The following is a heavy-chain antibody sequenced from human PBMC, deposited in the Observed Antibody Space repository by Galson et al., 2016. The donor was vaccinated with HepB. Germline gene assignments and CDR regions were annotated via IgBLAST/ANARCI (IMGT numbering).Heavy chain of an antibody. V-gene: IGHV3-23*01. CDR2: ISANGGST. J-gene: IGHJ6*03. D-gene: IGHD2-8*01. CDR1: GFTFSTYA. CDR3: AKRFTNSVHYMDV. Sequence: SLRLSCAASGFTFSTYAISWVRQAPGKGLEWVSVISANGGSTYYADSVKGRFTISRDNSKNPLYLQMNSLRAEDTAVYYCAKRFTNSVHYMDVWGKGTTVTVSS.